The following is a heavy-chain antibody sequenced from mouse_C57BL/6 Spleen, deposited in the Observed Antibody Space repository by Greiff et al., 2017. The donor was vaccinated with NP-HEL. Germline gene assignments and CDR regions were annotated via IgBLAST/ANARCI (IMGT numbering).Heavy chain of an antibody. CDR2: ISSGSSTI. J-gene: IGHJ4*01. V-gene: IGHV5-17*01. D-gene: IGHD2-1*01. CDR3: ARCNYEYYYAMDY. Sequence: DVMLVESGGGLVKPGGSLKLSCAASGFTFSDYGMHWVRQAPEKGLEWVAYISSGSSTIYYADTVKGRFTISRDNAKNTLFLQMTSLRSEDTAMYYCARCNYEYYYAMDYWGQGTSVTVSS. CDR1: GFTFSDYG.